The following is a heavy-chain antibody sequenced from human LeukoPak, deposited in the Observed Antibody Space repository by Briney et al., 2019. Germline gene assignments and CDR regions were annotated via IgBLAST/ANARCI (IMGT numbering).Heavy chain of an antibody. CDR2: ISGSGGST. V-gene: IGHV3-23*01. Sequence: QSGGSLRLSCAASGFTFSSYAMSWVRQAPGKGLEWVSAISGSGGSTYYADSVKGRFTISRDNSKNTLYLQMNSLRAEDTAVYYCAKVGRVTTYAKFDYWGQGTLVTVSS. D-gene: IGHD4-17*01. CDR3: AKVGRVTTYAKFDY. CDR1: GFTFSSYA. J-gene: IGHJ4*02.